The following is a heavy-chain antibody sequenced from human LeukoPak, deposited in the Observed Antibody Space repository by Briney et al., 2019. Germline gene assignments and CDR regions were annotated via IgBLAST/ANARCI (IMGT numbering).Heavy chain of an antibody. D-gene: IGHD2-2*03. J-gene: IGHJ4*02. V-gene: IGHV3-23*01. Sequence: GGSLRLSCAASGFTVRTNYMSWVRQAPGKGLEWVSAISGSGGSTYYADSVKGRFTISRDNSKNTLYLQMDSLRAEDTAVYYCAKEEPNGYCSSTSCSYFDYWGQGTLVTVSS. CDR2: ISGSGGST. CDR3: AKEEPNGYCSSTSCSYFDY. CDR1: GFTVRTNY.